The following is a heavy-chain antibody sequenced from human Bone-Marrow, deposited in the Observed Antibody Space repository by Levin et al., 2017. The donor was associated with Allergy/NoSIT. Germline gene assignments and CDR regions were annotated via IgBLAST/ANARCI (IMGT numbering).Heavy chain of an antibody. CDR2: ISYDGSNK. J-gene: IGHJ6*02. CDR1: GFTFSSYA. V-gene: IGHV3-30-3*01. D-gene: IGHD6-13*01. Sequence: GGSLRLSCAASGFTFSSYAMHWVRQAPGKGLEWVAVISYDGSNKYYADSVKGRFTISRDNSKNTLYLQMNSLRAEDTAVYYCARDRLGDSSSWYYYYYYGMDVWGQGTTVTVSS. CDR3: ARDRLGDSSSWYYYYYYGMDV.